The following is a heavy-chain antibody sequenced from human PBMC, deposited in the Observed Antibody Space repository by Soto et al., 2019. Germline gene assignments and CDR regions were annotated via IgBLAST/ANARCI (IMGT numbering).Heavy chain of an antibody. J-gene: IGHJ3*02. V-gene: IGHV3-23*01. Sequence: GSLRLSCAASGFTFSSYAMSWVRQAPGKGLEWVSAISGSGGSTYYADSVKGRFTISRDNSKNTLYLQMNSLRAEDTAVYYCAKDLLSTFVSGYAFDIWGQGTMVTVSS. D-gene: IGHD4-4*01. CDR3: AKDLLSTFVSGYAFDI. CDR1: GFTFSSYA. CDR2: ISGSGGST.